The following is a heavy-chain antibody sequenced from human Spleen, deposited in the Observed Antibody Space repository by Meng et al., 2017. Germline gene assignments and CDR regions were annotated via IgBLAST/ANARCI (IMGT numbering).Heavy chain of an antibody. J-gene: IGHJ4*02. D-gene: IGHD1-26*01. CDR3: ARVGGSGSPTDY. Sequence: QVRLQESGPGLVKPSGTRSLTCTVSGGSISSSNWWSWVRQPPGKGLEWIGEIYHTGSINYNSSLKSRVTISLDKSKNQFSLKLSSVTAADTAVYYCARVGGSGSPTDYWGQGTLVTVSS. V-gene: IGHV4-4*02. CDR1: GGSISSSNW. CDR2: IYHTGSI.